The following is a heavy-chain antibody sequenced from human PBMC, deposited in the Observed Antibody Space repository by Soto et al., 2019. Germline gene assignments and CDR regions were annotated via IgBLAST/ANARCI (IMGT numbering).Heavy chain of an antibody. Sequence: EVQLVESGGGLVQPGGSLRLSCAASGFTFSSYWMHWVRQAPGKGLVWVSRINSDGSSTSYADSVKGRFTISRDNAKNTLYLQMNSLRAEDTAVYYCAREAYYYDSSGYPLGWFDPWGQGTLVTVSS. D-gene: IGHD3-22*01. CDR1: GFTFSSYW. V-gene: IGHV3-74*01. CDR3: AREAYYYDSSGYPLGWFDP. CDR2: INSDGSST. J-gene: IGHJ5*02.